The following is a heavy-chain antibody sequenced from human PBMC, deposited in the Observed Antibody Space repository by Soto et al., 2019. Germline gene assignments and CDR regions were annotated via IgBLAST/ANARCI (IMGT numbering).Heavy chain of an antibody. CDR2: ISGSGGST. Sequence: GGSLRLSCAASGFTFSSYAMSWVRQAPGKGLEWVSAISGSGGSTYYADSVKGRFTISRDNSKNTLYLQMNSLRAEDTAVYYCANRQQWLEGFDYWGQGTLVTVSS. D-gene: IGHD6-19*01. V-gene: IGHV3-23*01. CDR1: GFTFSSYA. J-gene: IGHJ4*02. CDR3: ANRQQWLEGFDY.